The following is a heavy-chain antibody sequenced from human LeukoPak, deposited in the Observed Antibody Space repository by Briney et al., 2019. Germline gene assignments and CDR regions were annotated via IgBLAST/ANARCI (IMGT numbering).Heavy chain of an antibody. CDR1: GFTFSTYS. D-gene: IGHD2-2*01. V-gene: IGHV3-21*01. CDR3: ARGNAPLPFDY. Sequence: PGGSLRLSCAGSGFTFSTYSIHWVRQAPGKGLEWVSSISSDGGYIYYADSVKGRFTISRDNAKNSVYLQMKSLRAEDTAVYYCARGNAPLPFDYWGQGTLVTVSS. CDR2: ISSDGGYI. J-gene: IGHJ4*02.